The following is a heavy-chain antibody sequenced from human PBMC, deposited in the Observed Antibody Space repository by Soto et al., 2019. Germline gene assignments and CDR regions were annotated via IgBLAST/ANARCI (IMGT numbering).Heavy chain of an antibody. CDR2: INHSGST. Sequence: SSETLSLTCAVYGGSFSNYYWSWIRKPPGKGLEWIGEINHSGSTNHNATPKSRVTISVDTSKNQFSLKLSSVTAADTAVDYCAGVCWWGVDMAINDYDSAEGFDLWGQGTMVTVSS. CDR1: GGSFSNYY. V-gene: IGHV4-34*01. J-gene: IGHJ4*03. D-gene: IGHD3-16*01. CDR3: AGVCWWGVDMAINDYDSAEGFDL.